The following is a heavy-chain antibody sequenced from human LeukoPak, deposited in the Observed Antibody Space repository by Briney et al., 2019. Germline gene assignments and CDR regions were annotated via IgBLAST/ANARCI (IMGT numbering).Heavy chain of an antibody. J-gene: IGHJ4*02. V-gene: IGHV3-30*04. CDR2: ISYDGSNK. Sequence: GGSLRLSCAASRFTFSSYAMHWVRQAPGKGLEWVAVISYDGSNKYYADSVKGRFTISRDNSKNTLYLQMNSLRAEDTAVYYCARTAAATPPDYWGQGTLVTVSS. CDR3: ARTAAATPPDY. CDR1: RFTFSSYA. D-gene: IGHD2-15*01.